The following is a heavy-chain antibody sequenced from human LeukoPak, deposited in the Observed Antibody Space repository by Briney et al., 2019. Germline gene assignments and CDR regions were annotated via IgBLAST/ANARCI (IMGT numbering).Heavy chain of an antibody. CDR3: ARGVAVPEVLHAFAI. Sequence: PGGSLRLSCAASGFTFDDYGMTWVRQAPGKGLEWVSGINWNGGSTGYADSVKGRFTISRDNAKNSLYLQMNSLTAEDTALYYCARGVAVPEVLHAFAIWGQGTMVTVSS. D-gene: IGHD6-19*01. V-gene: IGHV3-20*04. CDR1: GFTFDDYG. CDR2: INWNGGST. J-gene: IGHJ3*02.